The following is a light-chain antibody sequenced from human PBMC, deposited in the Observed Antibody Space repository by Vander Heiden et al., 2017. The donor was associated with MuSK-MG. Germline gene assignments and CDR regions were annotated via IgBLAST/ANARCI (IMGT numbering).Light chain of an antibody. CDR3: RQHDHLPYS. CDR2: EAT. CDR1: QDIDDD. J-gene: IGKJ2*03. Sequence: TLTQPPAFMSATPGDKVNISCKASQDIDDDVNWYQQRPGETPVFIIQEATKLVPGVPPRFSGSGYGTEFTLTIHNMESEDAGYYFCRQHDHLPYSFGQGTKLEIE. V-gene: IGKV5-2*01.